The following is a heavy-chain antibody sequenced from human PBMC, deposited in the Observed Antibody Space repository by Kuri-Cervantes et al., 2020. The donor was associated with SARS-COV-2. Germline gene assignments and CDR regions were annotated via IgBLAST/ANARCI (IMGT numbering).Heavy chain of an antibody. CDR2: IYHSGST. CDR3: ARDGSFSPLYYYYYYMDV. V-gene: IGHV4-30-2*01. CDR1: GGSISSGGYY. Sequence: LRLSCTVSGGSISSGGYYWSWIRQPPGKGLEWIGYIYHSGSTYYNPSLKSRVTISVDTSKNQFSLKLSSVTAADTAVYYCARDGSFSPLYYYYYYMDVWGKGTTVTVSS. D-gene: IGHD2/OR15-2a*01. J-gene: IGHJ6*03.